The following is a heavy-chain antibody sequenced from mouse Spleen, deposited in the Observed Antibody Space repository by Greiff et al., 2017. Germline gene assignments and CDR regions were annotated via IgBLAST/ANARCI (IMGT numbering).Heavy chain of an antibody. CDR3: ARDSLFARGYFDV. CDR1: GFTFSDYY. D-gene: IGHD6-1*01. V-gene: IGHV5-16*01. J-gene: IGHJ1*01. Sequence: EVKLVESEGGLVQPGSSMKLSCTASGFTFSDYYMAWVRQVPEKGLEWVANINYDGSSTYYLDSLKSRFIISRDNAKNILYLQMSSLKSEDTATYYCARDSLFARGYFDVWGAGTTVTVSS. CDR2: INYDGSST.